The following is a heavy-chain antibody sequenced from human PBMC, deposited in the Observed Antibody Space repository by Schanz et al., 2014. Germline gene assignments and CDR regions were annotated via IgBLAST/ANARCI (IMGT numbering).Heavy chain of an antibody. D-gene: IGHD6-13*01. CDR2: ISYDGTNE. Sequence: QVHLVESGGGVVQPGRSLRLSCAASGFTFSRYGMHWVRQAPGKGLEWVAVISYDGTNEYYAESVKGRFTISRDNSKNTVNLQMNSLRAEDTAVYYCAKEKEEVAADGSFFDYWGQGTLVTVSS. J-gene: IGHJ4*02. CDR3: AKEKEEVAADGSFFDY. V-gene: IGHV3-30*18. CDR1: GFTFSRYG.